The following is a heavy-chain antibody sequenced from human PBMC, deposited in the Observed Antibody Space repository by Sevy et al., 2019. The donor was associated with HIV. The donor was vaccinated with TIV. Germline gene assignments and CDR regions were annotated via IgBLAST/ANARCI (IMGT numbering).Heavy chain of an antibody. CDR1: GFTFTKYS. CDR2: ISSTGNYV. CDR3: VRDRLFSDCGGDCYSDY. Sequence: GGSLRLSCAASGFTFTKYSVKWVRQAPGKGLEWVSSISSTGNYVYYSDSVKCRFTVSRDNAKNSLYLQMNSLRAEDTAVYYCVRDRLFSDCGGDCYSDYWGQGTLVTVSS. J-gene: IGHJ4*02. D-gene: IGHD2-21*02. V-gene: IGHV3-21*03.